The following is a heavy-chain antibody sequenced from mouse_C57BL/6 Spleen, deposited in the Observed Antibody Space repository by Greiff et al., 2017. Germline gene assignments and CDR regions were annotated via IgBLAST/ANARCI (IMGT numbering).Heavy chain of an antibody. J-gene: IGHJ2*01. Sequence: QVQLQQPGAELVMPGASVKLSCKASGYTFTSYWMHWVKQRPGQGLEWIGEIDPSDSYTNYNQKFKGKSTLTVDKSSSTAYMPLSSLTSEDSAVYYCARVDSSGYEDYWGKGTTLTVSS. CDR2: IDPSDSYT. V-gene: IGHV1-69*01. CDR3: ARVDSSGYEDY. CDR1: GYTFTSYW. D-gene: IGHD3-2*02.